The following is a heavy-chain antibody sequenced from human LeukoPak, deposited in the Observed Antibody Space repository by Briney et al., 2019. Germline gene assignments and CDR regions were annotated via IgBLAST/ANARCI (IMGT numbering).Heavy chain of an antibody. V-gene: IGHV1-8*01. J-gene: IGHJ3*02. CDR2: MNPNTGNT. CDR3: ARGEHDYDSSAFYYGAFDI. D-gene: IGHD3-22*01. Sequence: WASVKVSCKASGYTFTTYDINWVRQATGQGLEWMGWMNPNTGNTGYAQKFQGRVTMTRTTSTTTAYMELSGLTSEDTAIYYCARGEHDYDSSAFYYGAFDIWGQGTMVTVSS. CDR1: GYTFTTYD.